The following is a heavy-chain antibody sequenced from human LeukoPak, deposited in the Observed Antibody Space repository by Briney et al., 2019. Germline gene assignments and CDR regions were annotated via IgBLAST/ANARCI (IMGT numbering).Heavy chain of an antibody. V-gene: IGHV4-59*11. Sequence: PSETLSLTCTVSGGSISSHYWSWIRQPPGKGLEWIGYIYHSGSTNYNPSLKSRVTISVDTSKNQFSLKLSSVTAADTAVYYCARGTGTAALFDYWGQGTLVTVSS. CDR3: ARGTGTAALFDY. CDR2: IYHSGST. D-gene: IGHD1-1*01. CDR1: GGSISSHY. J-gene: IGHJ4*02.